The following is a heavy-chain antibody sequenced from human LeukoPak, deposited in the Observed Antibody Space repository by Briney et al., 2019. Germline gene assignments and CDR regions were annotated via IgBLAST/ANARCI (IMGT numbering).Heavy chain of an antibody. D-gene: IGHD1-1*01. J-gene: IGHJ4*02. CDR3: ARDRGTNGDYHRGYFDY. Sequence: PGGSLRLSCEASGFTFRTYAMSWVRQVPGKGPEWVSGISDSGDSPYYANSVKGRFTISRDNSKNILYLQMNSLRAEDTAVYYCARDRGTNGDYHRGYFDYWGQGSLVTVSS. CDR2: ISDSGDSP. CDR1: GFTFRTYA. V-gene: IGHV3-23*01.